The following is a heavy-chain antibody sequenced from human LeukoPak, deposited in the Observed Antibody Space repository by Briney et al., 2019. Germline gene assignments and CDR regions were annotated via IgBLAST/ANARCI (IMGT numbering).Heavy chain of an antibody. J-gene: IGHJ6*04. D-gene: IGHD3-10*02. Sequence: QAGGSLRLSCAASGFTFSSYNMNWVRQAPGKGRGGVSYISDSSTTIYYADSVKGRFTISRDNAKNSLYLQMNSLRAEDTAVYYCAELGITMIGGVWGKGTTVTISS. CDR1: GFTFSSYN. V-gene: IGHV3-48*01. CDR3: AELGITMIGGV. CDR2: ISDSSTTI.